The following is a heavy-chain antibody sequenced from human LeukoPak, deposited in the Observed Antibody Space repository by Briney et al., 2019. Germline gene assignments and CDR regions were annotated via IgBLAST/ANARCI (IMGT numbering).Heavy chain of an antibody. D-gene: IGHD2-21*02. V-gene: IGHV3-23*01. J-gene: IGHJ4*02. CDR1: GFTFSSYA. CDR3: AIHGDSYGIYFDY. CDR2: ISGSGGST. Sequence: GGSLRLSCAASGFTFSSYAMSWVRQAPGKGLEWVSAISGSGGSTYYADAVRGRFTISRDNSKNTLYLQMTTLRAEATAVSYCAIHGDSYGIYFDYWGQGTLVTVSS.